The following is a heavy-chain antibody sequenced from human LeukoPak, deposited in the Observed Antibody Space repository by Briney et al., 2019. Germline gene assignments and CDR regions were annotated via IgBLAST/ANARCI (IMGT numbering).Heavy chain of an antibody. D-gene: IGHD3-22*01. CDR2: ISYDGSNK. Sequence: GRSLRLSCAASGFTFSSYGMHWVRQAPGKGLEWVAVISYDGSNKYYADSVKGRFIISRDNSKTTLYLQMNSLRAEDTAVYYCAKEGDYYNSIVPNYWGQGTLVTVSS. V-gene: IGHV3-30*18. CDR3: AKEGDYYNSIVPNY. J-gene: IGHJ4*02. CDR1: GFTFSSYG.